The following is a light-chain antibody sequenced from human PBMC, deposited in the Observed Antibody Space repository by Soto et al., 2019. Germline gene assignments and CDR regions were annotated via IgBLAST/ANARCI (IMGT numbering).Light chain of an antibody. CDR1: QSISSW. CDR3: QQYNSYPLYT. J-gene: IGKJ2*01. CDR2: DAS. Sequence: DLQMTQSPSTLSASVGDRVTITCRASQSISSWLPWYQQKPGKAPKLLIYDASSLESEVPSRFSVSGSGTEFTLTISSLQPDDFATYYCQQYNSYPLYTFGQGTKVEIK. V-gene: IGKV1-5*01.